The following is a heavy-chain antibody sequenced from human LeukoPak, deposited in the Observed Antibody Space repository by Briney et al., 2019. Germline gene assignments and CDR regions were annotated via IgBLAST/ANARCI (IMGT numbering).Heavy chain of an antibody. CDR1: GFPFSAYD. Sequence: GGSXRLSCAASGFPFSAYDMHWVRQAPGKGLEWVALISNDGSNKYYAESVKGRFTISRDNSENTLYLQMNSLKPDDTAIYYCAKEVGFGESTVNGYFDYWGQGTLVTVSS. V-gene: IGHV3-30*18. J-gene: IGHJ4*02. D-gene: IGHD3-10*01. CDR2: ISNDGSNK. CDR3: AKEVGFGESTVNGYFDY.